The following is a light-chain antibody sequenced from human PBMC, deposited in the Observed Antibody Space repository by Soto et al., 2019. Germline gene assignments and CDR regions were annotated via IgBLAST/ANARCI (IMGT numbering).Light chain of an antibody. J-gene: IGKJ5*01. CDR3: QQRSNWPPSIT. Sequence: EIVLTQSKVTLSLSPGQGSALSCMASQSISNYLAWYQQKPGQAPRLLIYDASNRATGTPARFSGSGSGTDFTLTISSLEPEDFAVYYCQQRSNWPPSITFGQGTRLEIK. CDR2: DAS. V-gene: IGKV3-11*01. CDR1: QSISNY.